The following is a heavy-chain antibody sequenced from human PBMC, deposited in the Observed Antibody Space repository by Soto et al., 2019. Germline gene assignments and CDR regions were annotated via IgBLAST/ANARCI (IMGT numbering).Heavy chain of an antibody. CDR1: GFTFSSYA. J-gene: IGHJ4*02. V-gene: IGHV3-23*01. CDR3: AKVIEYYDYIWGSPKEYYFDY. D-gene: IGHD3-16*01. CDR2: ISGSGGST. Sequence: EVQLLESGGGLVQPGGSLRLSCAASGFTFSSYAMSWVRQAPGKGLEWVSAISGSGGSTYYADSVKGRFTISRDNSKNTLHVQMIGLRAEDKAVYYCAKVIEYYDYIWGSPKEYYFDYWGQGTLVTVSS.